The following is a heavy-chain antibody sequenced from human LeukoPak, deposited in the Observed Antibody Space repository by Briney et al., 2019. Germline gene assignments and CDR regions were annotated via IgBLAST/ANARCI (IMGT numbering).Heavy chain of an antibody. Sequence: SVKVSCKASGGTFSSYAISWVRQAPGQGLERMGGIIPIFGTANYAQKFQGRVTITADESTSTAYMELSSLRSEDTAVYYCANTYYDILTGYYKPGYDYWGQGTLVTVSS. D-gene: IGHD3-9*01. CDR2: IIPIFGTA. V-gene: IGHV1-69*13. CDR3: ANTYYDILTGYYKPGYDY. J-gene: IGHJ4*02. CDR1: GGTFSSYA.